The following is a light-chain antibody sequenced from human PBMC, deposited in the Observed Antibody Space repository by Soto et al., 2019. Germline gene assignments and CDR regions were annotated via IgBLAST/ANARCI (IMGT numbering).Light chain of an antibody. V-gene: IGLV2-8*01. Sequence: QSALTQPPSASGSPGQSVTISCTGTSRDVGAYNYVSWYQQHPGKAPKLLIYEVTQRPSGVPDRFSASKSGNTASLTVSGLQAEDEADYYCCSYGGHNIHWLFGGGTKLTVL. CDR1: SRDVGAYNY. CDR2: EVT. J-gene: IGLJ3*02. CDR3: CSYGGHNIHWL.